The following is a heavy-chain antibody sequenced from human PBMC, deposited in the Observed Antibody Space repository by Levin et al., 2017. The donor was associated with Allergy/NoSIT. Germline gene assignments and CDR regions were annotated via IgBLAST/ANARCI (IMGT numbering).Heavy chain of an antibody. CDR2: IIPIFGTA. D-gene: IGHD3-22*01. Sequence: KISCKASGGTFSSYAISWVRQAPGQGLEWMGGIIPIFGTANYAQKFQGRVTITADESTSTAYMELSSLRSEDTAVYYCASTSHDSSGSYFGMDVWGQGTTVTVSS. V-gene: IGHV1-69*01. CDR1: GGTFSSYA. J-gene: IGHJ6*02. CDR3: ASTSHDSSGSYFGMDV.